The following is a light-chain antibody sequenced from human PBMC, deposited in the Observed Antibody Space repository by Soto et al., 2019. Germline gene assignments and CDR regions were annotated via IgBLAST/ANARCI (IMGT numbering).Light chain of an antibody. CDR3: QSYDSSLSGYYV. CDR1: SSNIGAGYD. Sequence: QAVVTQPPSVSGAPGQRVTISCTGSSSNIGAGYDVHWYQQLPGTAPKLLIYGNSNRPSGVPDRFSGSKSGTSASLAITGLQAEDEADYSCQSYDSSLSGYYVFGPGTKLTVL. V-gene: IGLV1-40*01. CDR2: GNS. J-gene: IGLJ1*01.